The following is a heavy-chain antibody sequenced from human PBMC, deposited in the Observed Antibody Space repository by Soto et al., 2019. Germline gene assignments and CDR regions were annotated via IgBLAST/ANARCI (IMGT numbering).Heavy chain of an antibody. D-gene: IGHD5-12*01. J-gene: IGHJ4*02. CDR1: GGTFSSYA. Sequence: QVQLVQSGAEVKKPGSSVKVSCKASGGTFSSYAISWVRQAPGQGLEWMGGIIPIFGTANYAQNFQDRVTINEDEHTHTAYMELSSLRSAHTAVEYCASSGGYSGYEPGSFDYWGQGTLVTVSS. V-gene: IGHV1-69*01. CDR3: ASSGGYSGYEPGSFDY. CDR2: IIPIFGTA.